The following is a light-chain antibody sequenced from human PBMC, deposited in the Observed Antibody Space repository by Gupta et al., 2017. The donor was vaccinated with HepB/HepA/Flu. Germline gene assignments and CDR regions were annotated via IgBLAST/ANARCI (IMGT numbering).Light chain of an antibody. V-gene: IGLV3-19*01. J-gene: IGLJ2*01. Sequence: SSELTQDPAVSVALGQTVRITCQGDSLRSYYASWYQQKPGQAPVLVIYGKNNRTSGIPDRFSGSSSGTTASLTITGAQAEAEDDYYCKSRDSSGNPFGGGTKLTVL. CDR1: SLRSYY. CDR3: KSRDSSGNP. CDR2: GKN.